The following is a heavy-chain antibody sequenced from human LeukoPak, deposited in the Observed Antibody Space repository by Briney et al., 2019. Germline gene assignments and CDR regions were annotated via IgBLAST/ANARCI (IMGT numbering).Heavy chain of an antibody. CDR3: AREVTRYISTWGEAFDI. Sequence: EASVKVSCKASGYTFASYYMHWVRQAPGQGLEWMGIINPSAGSTSYAQKFQGRVTMTRDTSTTTVYMELSSLRSDDTAVYYCAREVTRYISTWGEAFDIWGQGTMVTVSS. CDR2: INPSAGST. V-gene: IGHV1-46*01. D-gene: IGHD6-13*01. J-gene: IGHJ3*02. CDR1: GYTFASYY.